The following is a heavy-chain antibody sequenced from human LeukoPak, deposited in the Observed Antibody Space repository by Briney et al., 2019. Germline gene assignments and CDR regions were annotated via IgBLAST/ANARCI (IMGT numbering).Heavy chain of an antibody. J-gene: IGHJ5*02. Sequence: SVKVSCKASGGTFSSYAISWVRQAPGQGLEWMGGIIPIFGTANYAQKFQGRVTITADESTSTAYMELSSLRSEDTAVYYCARDRVGERNDYTWFDPWGQGTLVTVSS. V-gene: IGHV1-69*13. CDR2: IIPIFGTA. CDR1: GGTFSSYA. D-gene: IGHD3-10*01. CDR3: ARDRVGERNDYTWFDP.